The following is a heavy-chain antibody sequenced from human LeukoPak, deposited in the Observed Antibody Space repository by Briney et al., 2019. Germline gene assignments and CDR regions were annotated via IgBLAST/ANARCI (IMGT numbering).Heavy chain of an antibody. CDR3: ARAGNTAMAY. CDR2: INAGNGNT. CDR1: GGTFSSYA. V-gene: IGHV1-3*01. Sequence: ASVKVSCKASGGTFSSYAISWVRQAPGQRLEWMGWINAGNGNTKYSQKFQGRVTITRDTSASTAYMELSSLRSEDTAVYYCARAGNTAMAYWGQGTLVTVSS. J-gene: IGHJ4*02. D-gene: IGHD5-18*01.